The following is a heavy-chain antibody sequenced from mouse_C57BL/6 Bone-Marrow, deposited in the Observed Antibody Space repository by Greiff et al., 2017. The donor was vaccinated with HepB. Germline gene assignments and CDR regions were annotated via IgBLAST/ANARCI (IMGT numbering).Heavy chain of an antibody. V-gene: IGHV1-82*01. J-gene: IGHJ2*01. CDR3: ARSYDYYDGVDD. CDR1: GYAFSSSW. Sequence: VQLQQSGPELVKPGASVKISCKASGYAFSSSWMNWVKQRPGKGLEWIGRIYPGDGDTNYNGKFKGKATLTADKSSSTAYMQLSSLTSEDSAVYFCARSYDYYDGVDDWGQGTTLTVSS. CDR2: IYPGDGDT. D-gene: IGHD1-1*01.